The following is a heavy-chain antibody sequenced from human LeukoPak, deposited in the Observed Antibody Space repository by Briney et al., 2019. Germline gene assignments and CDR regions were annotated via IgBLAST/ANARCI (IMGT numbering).Heavy chain of an antibody. V-gene: IGHV3-21*01. CDR3: ARDELHPINHLTGYYQVFDY. D-gene: IGHD3-9*01. Sequence: GGSLRLSCAASGFTFSSYSMNWVRQAPGKGLEWVSSISSSSSYIYYADSVKGRFTISRDNAKNSLYLQVNSLRAEDTAVYYCARDELHPINHLTGYYQVFDYWGQGTLVTVSS. CDR2: ISSSSSYI. CDR1: GFTFSSYS. J-gene: IGHJ4*02.